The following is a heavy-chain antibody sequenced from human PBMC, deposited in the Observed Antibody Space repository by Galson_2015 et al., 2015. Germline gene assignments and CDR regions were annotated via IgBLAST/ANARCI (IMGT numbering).Heavy chain of an antibody. V-gene: IGHV3-74*01. J-gene: IGHJ5*02. D-gene: IGHD6-19*01. CDR2: INSDGSST. Sequence: SLRLSCAASGFTFSSYWMHWVRQAPGKGLVWVSRINSDGSSTSYADSVKGRFTISRDNAKNTLYLQMNSLRAEDTAVYYCARDPTSYSSGWLGEGWFDPWGQGTLVTVSS. CDR3: ARDPTSYSSGWLGEGWFDP. CDR1: GFTFSSYW.